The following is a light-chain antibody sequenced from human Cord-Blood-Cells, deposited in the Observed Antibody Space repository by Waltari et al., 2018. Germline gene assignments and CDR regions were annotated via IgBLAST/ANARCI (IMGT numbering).Light chain of an antibody. J-gene: IGKJ4*01. V-gene: IGKV1-39*01. CDR3: QQSDSTPLT. CDR2: AAS. CDR1: QSLRSY. Sequence: DIQMTQSPSSLSASVGDRVTITCRASQSLRSYLNWNQQKPGKPPKLLIYAASGLQSGVPSRFSGSGAGTDFTLTISSLQPEDFATYYCQQSDSTPLTFGGRTKVEIK.